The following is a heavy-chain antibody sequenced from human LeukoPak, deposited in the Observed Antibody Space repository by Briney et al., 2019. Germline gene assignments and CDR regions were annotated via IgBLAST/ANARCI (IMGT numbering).Heavy chain of an antibody. CDR2: IYYSGST. Sequence: PSETLSLTCTVPGGSISSSSYYWGWIRQPPGKGLEWIGSIYYSGSTYYNPSLKSRVTISVDTSKNQFSLKLSSVTAADTAVYYCAREARGEKWFGELLAWFDPWGQGTLVTVSS. D-gene: IGHD3-10*01. CDR3: AREARGEKWFGELLAWFDP. J-gene: IGHJ5*02. CDR1: GGSISSSSYY. V-gene: IGHV4-39*07.